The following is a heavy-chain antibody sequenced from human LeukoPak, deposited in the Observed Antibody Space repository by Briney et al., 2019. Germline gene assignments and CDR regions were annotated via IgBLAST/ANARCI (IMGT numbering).Heavy chain of an antibody. D-gene: IGHD3-10*01. J-gene: IGHJ1*01. CDR3: ARAGPDVLLWFGEFCFQH. Sequence: GGSLRLSCAASGFTFSSYWMSWVRQAPGKGLEWVANIKQDGSEKYYVDSVKGRFTISRDNAKNSLYLQMNSLRAEDTAVYYCARAGPDVLLWFGEFCFQHWGQGTLVTVSS. CDR1: GFTFSSYW. V-gene: IGHV3-7*01. CDR2: IKQDGSEK.